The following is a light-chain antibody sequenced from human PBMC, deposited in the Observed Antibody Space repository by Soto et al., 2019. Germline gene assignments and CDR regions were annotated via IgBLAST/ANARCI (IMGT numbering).Light chain of an antibody. Sequence: QSVLTQPPSVSAAPGQRVTISCSGSTSNIGNHYVSWYQHLPGTAPKLLIYDNIKRPSGIPDRFFGSKSGTSATPGITGLQTGDEADYYCGTWDSSLGTVVFGGGTQLTVL. CDR2: DNI. CDR3: GTWDSSLGTVV. J-gene: IGLJ2*01. V-gene: IGLV1-51*01. CDR1: TSNIGNHY.